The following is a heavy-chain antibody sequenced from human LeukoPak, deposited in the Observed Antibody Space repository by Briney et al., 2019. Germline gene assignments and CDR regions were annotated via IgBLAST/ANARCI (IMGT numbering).Heavy chain of an antibody. D-gene: IGHD1-14*01. Sequence: SVKVSCTASGGTFSSYAISWVRQAPGKGLEWMGGIIPIFGTANYAQKFQGRVTITTDESTSTAYMELSSLRSEDTAVYYCAIVSVDEPDYYYYYYMDVWGKGTTVTVSS. J-gene: IGHJ6*03. CDR1: GGTFSSYA. V-gene: IGHV1-69*05. CDR3: AIVSVDEPDYYYYYYMDV. CDR2: IIPIFGTA.